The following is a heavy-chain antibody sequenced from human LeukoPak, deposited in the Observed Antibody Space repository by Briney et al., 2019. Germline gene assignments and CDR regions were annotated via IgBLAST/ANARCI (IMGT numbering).Heavy chain of an antibody. CDR2: IKQDGSEK. CDR1: GFTFSSYW. Sequence: PGGFLRLSCAASGFTFSSYWMSWVRQAPGKGLEWVANIKQDGSEKYYVDSVKGRFTISRDNAKNSLYLQMNSLRAEDTAVYYCARVGGVEWELLRNDAFDIWGQGTMVTVPS. J-gene: IGHJ3*02. CDR3: ARVGGVEWELLRNDAFDI. V-gene: IGHV3-7*01. D-gene: IGHD1-26*01.